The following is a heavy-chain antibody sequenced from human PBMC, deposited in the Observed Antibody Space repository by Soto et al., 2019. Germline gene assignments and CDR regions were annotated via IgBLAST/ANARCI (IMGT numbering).Heavy chain of an antibody. Sequence: SETLSLTCTVSGGSISSSYYYWGWIRQPPGKGLEWIGSIYYSGSTYYNPSLKSRVTISVDTSKNQFSLKLSSVTAADTAVYYCARQKETYQLLLYPDWFDPWGQGTLVTVSS. D-gene: IGHD2-2*02. J-gene: IGHJ5*02. V-gene: IGHV4-39*01. CDR1: GGSISSSYYY. CDR2: IYYSGST. CDR3: ARQKETYQLLLYPDWFDP.